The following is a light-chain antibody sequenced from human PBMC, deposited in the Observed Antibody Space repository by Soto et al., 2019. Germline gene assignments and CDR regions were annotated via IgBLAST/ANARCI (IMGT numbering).Light chain of an antibody. J-gene: IGKJ4*01. Sequence: IVLTQSPATLSLSPGDQATLSCRASQSVGSYLAWYQQKPGQAPRLLIFDASHRASGIPPRFSGRGSGTDFTLTISSLEPEDFAVYYCQQRSNWLTFGGGTKVEIK. CDR2: DAS. CDR1: QSVGSY. CDR3: QQRSNWLT. V-gene: IGKV3-11*01.